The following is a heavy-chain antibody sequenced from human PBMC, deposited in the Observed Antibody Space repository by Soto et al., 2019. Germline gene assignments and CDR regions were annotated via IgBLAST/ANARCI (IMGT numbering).Heavy chain of an antibody. Sequence: QVQLVQSGAEVKKPGSSVKVSCKASGGTFSSYAISWVRQAPGQGLEWMGGIIPIFGTANYAQKFQGRVTITADEXTXTAYMELSRLRSEETAVYYCARGYDATRGYYYGMDVWGQGTTVTVSS. CDR1: GGTFSSYA. D-gene: IGHD3-10*01. J-gene: IGHJ6*02. CDR2: IIPIFGTA. V-gene: IGHV1-69*12. CDR3: ARGYDATRGYYYGMDV.